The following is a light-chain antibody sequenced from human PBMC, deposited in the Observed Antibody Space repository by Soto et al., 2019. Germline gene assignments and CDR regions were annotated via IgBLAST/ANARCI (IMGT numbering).Light chain of an antibody. CDR3: SSYAGGHNLVL. J-gene: IGLJ2*01. CDR1: SSDVGGYNY. CDR2: EVS. Sequence: QSALTQPPSASGSPGQSVTISCTGTSSDVGGYNYVSWYQQHPGKAPKLMIYEVSKRPSGVPDRFSGSKSGITASLTVSGLQSDYEAAYCCSSYAGGHNLVLFGGGTKLTLL. V-gene: IGLV2-8*01.